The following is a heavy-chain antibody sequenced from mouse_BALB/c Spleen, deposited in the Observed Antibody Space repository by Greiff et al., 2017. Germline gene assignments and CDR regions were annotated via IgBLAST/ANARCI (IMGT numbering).Heavy chain of an antibody. CDR1: GYTFTSYY. V-gene: IGHV1S81*02. CDR2: INPSNGGT. D-gene: IGHD2-2*01. CDR3: TSYGYDEAWFAY. Sequence: VQLQQSGAELVKPGASVKLSCKASGYTFTSYYMYWVKQRPGQGLEWIGEINPSNGGTNFNEKFKSKATLTVDKSSSTAYMQLSSLTSEDSAVYYCTSYGYDEAWFAYWGQGTLVTVSA. J-gene: IGHJ3*01.